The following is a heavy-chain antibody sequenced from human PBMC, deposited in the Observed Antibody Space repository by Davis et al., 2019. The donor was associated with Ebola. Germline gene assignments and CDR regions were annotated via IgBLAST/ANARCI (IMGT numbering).Heavy chain of an antibody. J-gene: IGHJ2*01. Sequence: GESLKISCAASGFTFSSYAMHWVRQAPGKGLEWVTVISYDGSNQYYADSVKGRFTISRDNSKNTLYLQMNSLRAEDTAVYYCARDLPGGDWYFDLWGRGTLVTVSS. D-gene: IGHD3-10*01. CDR3: ARDLPGGDWYFDL. CDR2: ISYDGSNQ. CDR1: GFTFSSYA. V-gene: IGHV3-30*04.